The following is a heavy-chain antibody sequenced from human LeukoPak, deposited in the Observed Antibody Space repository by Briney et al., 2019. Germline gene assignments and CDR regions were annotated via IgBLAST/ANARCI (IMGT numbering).Heavy chain of an antibody. Sequence: PAETLPLTCIVSGDSISSSSYYWVWIRQSPGKGLEWIGSIHYRGATYYNSSLKSRLTISVDTSKNQFSLKLSSVTAADTAVYFCARDTMFRSGVDFWGKGTTVTVSS. CDR2: IHYRGAT. CDR3: ARDTMFRSGVDF. D-gene: IGHD3-10*01. CDR1: GDSISSSSYY. V-gene: IGHV4-39*02. J-gene: IGHJ6*04.